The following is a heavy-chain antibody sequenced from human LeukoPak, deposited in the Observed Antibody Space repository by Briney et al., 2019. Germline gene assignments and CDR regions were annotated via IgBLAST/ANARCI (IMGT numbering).Heavy chain of an antibody. CDR3: VSSDDTSGYFLY. CDR2: VNTNTGNP. D-gene: IGHD3-22*01. Sequence: GASVRVSCKTSGYIFTNYPINWVRQAPGQGLEWMGWVNTNTGNPTYAQGLTGRFVFSSDTSVSTAYLQISSLKPEDTAVYYCVSSDDTSGYFLYWGQGTLVTVSS. J-gene: IGHJ4*02. V-gene: IGHV7-4-1*02. CDR1: GYIFTNYP.